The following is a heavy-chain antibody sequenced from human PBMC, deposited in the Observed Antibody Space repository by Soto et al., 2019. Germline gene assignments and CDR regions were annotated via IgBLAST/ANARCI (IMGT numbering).Heavy chain of an antibody. CDR3: ASSPLSYGMDV. Sequence: PSETLSPTCAVYGGSFIGYYCSWSRQPPGKGLEWIGEINHSGSTNYNPSLKSRVTISVDTSKNQFSLKLSSVTAADTAVYYCASSPLSYGMDVWGQGTTVTVSS. CDR2: INHSGST. V-gene: IGHV4-34*01. J-gene: IGHJ6*02. CDR1: GGSFIGYY.